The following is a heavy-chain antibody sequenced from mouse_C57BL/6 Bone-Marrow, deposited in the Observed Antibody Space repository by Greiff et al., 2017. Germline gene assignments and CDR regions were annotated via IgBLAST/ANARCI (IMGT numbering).Heavy chain of an antibody. CDR3: ARYGGSYGYFDY. D-gene: IGHD1-1*01. J-gene: IGHJ2*01. CDR2: IDPENGDT. Sequence: EVQLQQSGAELVRPGASVKLSCTASGFNFTDYYMHWVKQRPEQGLEWIGWIDPENGDTEYTPKFQGKATITADPSSSTAYLQLSSLTSEDSAVYYCARYGGSYGYFDYWGRGTTLTVSS. CDR1: GFNFTDYY. V-gene: IGHV14-4*01.